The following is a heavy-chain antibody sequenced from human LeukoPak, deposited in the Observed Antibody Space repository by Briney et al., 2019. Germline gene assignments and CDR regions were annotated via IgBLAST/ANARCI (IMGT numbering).Heavy chain of an antibody. V-gene: IGHV3-7*01. D-gene: IGHD3-16*02. CDR3: ARVRWYYFDY. Sequence: GGSLRLSCVASGFTFSSYWMSWVRQAPGKGLEWVANIKQDGSEKYYVDSVKGRFTISRDNAKNSLYLQMNSLRAEDTAVYYCARVRWYYFDYWGQGTLVTVSS. CDR2: IKQDGSEK. J-gene: IGHJ4*02. CDR1: GFTFSSYW.